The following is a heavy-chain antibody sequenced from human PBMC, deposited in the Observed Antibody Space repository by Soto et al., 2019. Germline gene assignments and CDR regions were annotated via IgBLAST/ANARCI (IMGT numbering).Heavy chain of an antibody. J-gene: IGHJ4*02. Sequence: QVQLVESGGGLVKPGGSLRLSCAASGFTFSDYYMSWIRQAPGKGLEWVSYISSSSSYTNYADSVKGRFTISRDNAKNSLYLQMNSLRAEDTAVYYCARDGAIVATPDYWGQGTLVTVSS. CDR3: ARDGAIVATPDY. CDR2: ISSSSSYT. D-gene: IGHD5-12*01. CDR1: GFTFSDYY. V-gene: IGHV3-11*05.